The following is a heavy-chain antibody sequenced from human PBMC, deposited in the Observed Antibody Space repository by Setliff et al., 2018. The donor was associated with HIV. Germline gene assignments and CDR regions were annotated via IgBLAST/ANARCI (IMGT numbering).Heavy chain of an antibody. J-gene: IGHJ4*02. Sequence: TLSLTCTVSGGSITSGSYYWSWIRQPAEKGLEWIGRIYSNGKTTYNPSLKSRVTISRDTSENQFSLRLTSVTAADTAVYFCARGSYTARIDYWGQGTLVTVSS. V-gene: IGHV4-61*02. CDR2: IYSNGKT. D-gene: IGHD3-10*01. CDR1: GGSITSGSYY. CDR3: ARGSYTARIDY.